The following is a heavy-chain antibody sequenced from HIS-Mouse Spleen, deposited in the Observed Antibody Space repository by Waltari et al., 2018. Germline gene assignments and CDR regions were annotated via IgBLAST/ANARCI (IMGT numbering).Heavy chain of an antibody. D-gene: IGHD6-13*01. Sequence: QVQLVESGGGVVQPGRSLRLSCAASGFTFSSYGMHWVRQAPGKGLEWVAVISYDGSNKYYADSVKGRFTISRDNSKNTLYLQMNSLRAEDTAVYYCAKDAEQQLVPYYYYGMDVWGQGTTVTVSS. CDR3: AKDAEQQLVPYYYYGMDV. J-gene: IGHJ6*02. CDR2: ISYDGSNK. CDR1: GFTFSSYG. V-gene: IGHV3-30*18.